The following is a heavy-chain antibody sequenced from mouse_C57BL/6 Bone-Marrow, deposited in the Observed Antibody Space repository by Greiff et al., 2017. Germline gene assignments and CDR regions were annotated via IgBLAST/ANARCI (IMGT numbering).Heavy chain of an antibody. D-gene: IGHD1-1*01. CDR3: TTPGDWYGSPIWYFDV. V-gene: IGHV14-4*01. CDR1: GFNIKDDY. J-gene: IGHJ1*03. CDR2: IDPENGDT. Sequence: EVQVVESGAELVRPGASVKLSCTASGFNIKDDYMHWVKQRPKQGLEWIGWIDPENGDTEYASKFQGKATITADTSSNTAYLQLSSLTSEYTAVYYCTTPGDWYGSPIWYFDVWGTGTTVTVSS.